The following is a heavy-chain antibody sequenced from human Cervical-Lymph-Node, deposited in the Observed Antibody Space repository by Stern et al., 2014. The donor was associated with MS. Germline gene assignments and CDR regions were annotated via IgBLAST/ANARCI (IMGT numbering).Heavy chain of an antibody. CDR3: TRGASSAAWYRHAVDV. Sequence: QLVQSGAEVRKPGSSVKVSCKASGGALNTYAIHWVRLAPGQGLEWMGGFIPVFGTPVYAQKFRGGVTFAADESTSTDYMELSSLRSDDPAVYYCTRGASSAAWYRHAVDVWGQGTTVNVSS. CDR2: FIPVFGTP. D-gene: IGHD1-26*01. CDR1: GGALNTYA. V-gene: IGHV1-69*01. J-gene: IGHJ6*02.